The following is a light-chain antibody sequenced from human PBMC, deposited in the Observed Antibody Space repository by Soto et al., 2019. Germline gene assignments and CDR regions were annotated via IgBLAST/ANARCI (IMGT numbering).Light chain of an antibody. CDR1: SSDVDTYNY. Sequence: QSVLTQPASVSGSPGQSITISCSGISSDVDTYNYVSWYQLHPGKAPKVVIYDVSSRPSGVSNRFSGSRSGNTASLTISGLQAEDEADYYCSSYTSSSTYVFGTGTKVTVL. J-gene: IGLJ1*01. CDR2: DVS. CDR3: SSYTSSSTYV. V-gene: IGLV2-14*03.